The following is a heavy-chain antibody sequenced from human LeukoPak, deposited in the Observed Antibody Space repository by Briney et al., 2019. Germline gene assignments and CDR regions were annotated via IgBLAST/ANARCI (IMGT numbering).Heavy chain of an antibody. CDR1: GFTFSGYY. D-gene: IGHD6-19*01. CDR3: ARDRGAVAATWFDY. J-gene: IGHJ4*02. CDR2: IGSSSTYT. V-gene: IGHV3-11*05. Sequence: GGSLRLSCAASGFTFSGYYMSWVRQAPGKGLEWVSCIGSSSTYTNYADSVKGRFTISRDNAKNSLYLQMDGLRGEDTAVYYCARDRGAVAATWFDYWGQGTLVTVSS.